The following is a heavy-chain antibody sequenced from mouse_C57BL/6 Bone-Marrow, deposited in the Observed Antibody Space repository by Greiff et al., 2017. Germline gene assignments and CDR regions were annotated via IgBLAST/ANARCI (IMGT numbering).Heavy chain of an antibody. Sequence: DVKLVESEGGLVQPGSSMKLSCTASGFTFSDYYMAWVRQVPEKGLEWVANINYDGSSTYYLDSLKSRFIISRDNAKNILYLQMSSLKSEDTATYYCARDECNYVFAYWGQGTLVTVSA. CDR1: GFTFSDYY. CDR2: INYDGSST. J-gene: IGHJ3*01. V-gene: IGHV5-16*01. CDR3: ARDECNYVFAY. D-gene: IGHD2-1*01.